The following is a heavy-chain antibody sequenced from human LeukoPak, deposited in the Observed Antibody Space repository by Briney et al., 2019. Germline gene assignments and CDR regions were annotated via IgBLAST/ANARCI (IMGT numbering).Heavy chain of an antibody. J-gene: IGHJ1*01. CDR1: GYSISSGYY. CDR2: IYHSGST. Sequence: PSETLSLTCTVSGYSISSGYYWGWIRQPPGKGLEWIGSIYHSGSTYYNPSLKSRVTISVDTSKNQFSLKLSSVTAADTAVYYCARDTVCSGGSCYPEYFQHWGQGTLVTVSS. V-gene: IGHV4-38-2*02. D-gene: IGHD2-15*01. CDR3: ARDTVCSGGSCYPEYFQH.